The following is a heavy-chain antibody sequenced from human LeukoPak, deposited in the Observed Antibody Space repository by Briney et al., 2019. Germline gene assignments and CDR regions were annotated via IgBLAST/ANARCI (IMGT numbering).Heavy chain of an antibody. CDR2: IMPNGETR. D-gene: IGHD2-15*01. CDR3: ARDRDGGFAFDI. J-gene: IGHJ3*02. V-gene: IGHV3-64*01. CDR1: GFSFSDYV. Sequence: PGGSLRLSCAASGFSFSDYVMHSVRQAPGKGLEYVSAIMPNGETRGYANSMKGRFTISRDNSKNTLYLQMGSLRAEDMAIYYCARDRDGGFAFDIWGQGTLVTVSS.